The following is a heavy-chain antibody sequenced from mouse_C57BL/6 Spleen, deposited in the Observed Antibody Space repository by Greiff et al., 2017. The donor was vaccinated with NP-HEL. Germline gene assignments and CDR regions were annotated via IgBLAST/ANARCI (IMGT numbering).Heavy chain of an antibody. CDR1: GFTFSSYA. D-gene: IGHD3-3*01. CDR2: ISDGGSYT. Sequence: EVHLVESGGGLVKPGGSLKLSCAASGFTFSSYAMSWVRQTPEKRLEWVATISDGGSYTYYPDNVKGRFTISRDNAKNNLYLQMSHLKSEDTAMYYCARDGDLYYFDYWGQGTTLTVSS. J-gene: IGHJ2*01. CDR3: ARDGDLYYFDY. V-gene: IGHV5-4*01.